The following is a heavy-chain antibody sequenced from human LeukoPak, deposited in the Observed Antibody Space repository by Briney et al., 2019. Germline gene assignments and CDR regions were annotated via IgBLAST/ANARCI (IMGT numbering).Heavy chain of an antibody. D-gene: IGHD2-15*01. V-gene: IGHV4-38-2*02. CDR2: IYHSGST. J-gene: IGHJ3*02. CDR3: ARGGRRYCSGGSCQGPTFDI. Sequence: SETLSLTCTVSGYSISSGCYWGWIRQPPGKGLEWIGSIYHSGSTYYNPSLKSRVTISVDTSKNQFSLKLSSVTAADTAVYYCARGGRRYCSGGSCQGPTFDIWGQGTMVTVSS. CDR1: GYSISSGCY.